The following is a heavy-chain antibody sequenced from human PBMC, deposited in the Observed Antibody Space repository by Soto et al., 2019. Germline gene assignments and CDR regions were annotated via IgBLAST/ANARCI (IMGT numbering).Heavy chain of an antibody. Sequence: SDTLSLACTVSGGSISSSSYYLGWIRQPPGKGLEWIGSIYYSGSTYYNPSLKSRVTISVDTSKNQFSLKLSSVTAADTAVYYCARHFVPRSGGKRRDWFDPWGQGTLVTVSS. J-gene: IGHJ5*02. CDR2: IYYSGST. V-gene: IGHV4-39*01. D-gene: IGHD2-15*01. CDR1: GGSISSSSYY. CDR3: ARHFVPRSGGKRRDWFDP.